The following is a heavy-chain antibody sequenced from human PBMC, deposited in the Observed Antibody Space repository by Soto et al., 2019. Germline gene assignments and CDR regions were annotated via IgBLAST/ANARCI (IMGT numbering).Heavy chain of an antibody. D-gene: IGHD2-15*01. CDR1: GFTFSNYA. CDR2: ISGSGGST. CDR3: AKGGHVGYCSGGSCYGAKGFADYYYYMDV. Sequence: PGGSLRLSCAASGFTFSNYAMTWVRQAPGKGLDWVSAISGSGGSTYYADSVKGRFTISRDNSKNTLYLQMNSLRAEDTAVYYCAKGGHVGYCSGGSCYGAKGFADYYYYMDVWGKGTTVTVSS. J-gene: IGHJ6*03. V-gene: IGHV3-23*01.